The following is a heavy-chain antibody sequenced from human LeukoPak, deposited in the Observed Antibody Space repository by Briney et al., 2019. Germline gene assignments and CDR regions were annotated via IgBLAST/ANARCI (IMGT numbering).Heavy chain of an antibody. CDR1: GFTVSSNY. J-gene: IGHJ4*02. CDR2: IDTSGGHT. V-gene: IGHV3-53*01. D-gene: IGHD2-2*01. CDR3: AKESCSSRCNFDY. Sequence: QVGGSLRLSCAASGFTVSSNYMSWVRQAPGKGLEWVSAIDTSGGHTYYADSVKGRFTISRDNSENTLYLQMNSLRAEDTAVYYCAKESCSSRCNFDYWGQGTLVTVSS.